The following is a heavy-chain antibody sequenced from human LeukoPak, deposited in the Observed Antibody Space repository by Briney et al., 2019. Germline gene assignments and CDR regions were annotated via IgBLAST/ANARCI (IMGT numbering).Heavy chain of an antibody. Sequence: GASVKVSCKASGGTFSSYAISWVRQAPGQGLEWMGWISAYNGNTNYAQKLQGRVTMTTDTSTSTAYMELRSLRSDDTAVYYCARVYDSSGSPYFDYWGQGTLVTVSS. V-gene: IGHV1-18*01. CDR1: GGTFSSYA. CDR2: ISAYNGNT. CDR3: ARVYDSSGSPYFDY. D-gene: IGHD3-22*01. J-gene: IGHJ4*02.